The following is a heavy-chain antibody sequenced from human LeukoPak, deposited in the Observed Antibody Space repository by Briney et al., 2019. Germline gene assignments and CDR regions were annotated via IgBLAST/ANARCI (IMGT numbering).Heavy chain of an antibody. D-gene: IGHD6-6*01. CDR1: GFTFSSYA. Sequence: PGGSLRLSCAASGFTFSSYAMNWVRQAPGKGLEWVANIKQDGSEKYYVDSVKGRFTISRDNAKNSLYLQMNSLRAEDTAVYYCARLHSSSSRAYYYYYYMDVWGKGTTVTVSS. CDR2: IKQDGSEK. V-gene: IGHV3-7*01. J-gene: IGHJ6*03. CDR3: ARLHSSSSRAYYYYYYMDV.